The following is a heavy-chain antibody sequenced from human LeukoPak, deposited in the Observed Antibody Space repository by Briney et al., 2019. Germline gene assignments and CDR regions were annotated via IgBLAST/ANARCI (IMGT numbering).Heavy chain of an antibody. Sequence: ESGPTLVKPTQTLTLTCTFSGFSLSTGGVGVGWIRQPPGKALEWLGLIYWDDDKRYSPSLQSRVTITKDTSKNQVVLTMTDLDPVDTATYYCAHYATGFIRVKREIWFDSWGQGILVTVSS. CDR2: IYWDDDK. V-gene: IGHV2-5*02. CDR1: GFSLSTGGVG. J-gene: IGHJ5*01. D-gene: IGHD3-10*01. CDR3: AHYATGFIRVKREIWFDS.